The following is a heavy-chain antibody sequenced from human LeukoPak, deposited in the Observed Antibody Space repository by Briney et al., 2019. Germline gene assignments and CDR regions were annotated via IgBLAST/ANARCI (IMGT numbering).Heavy chain of an antibody. CDR2: VFYSGRT. CDR1: GGSIRSSDYY. J-gene: IGHJ4*02. D-gene: IGHD2-21*01. Sequence: SETLSLTCTVSGGSIRSSDYYWVWIRQPPGKGLEWIGSVFYSGRTHSNPSLKSRVTMSVDTSKNRFSLQLSSVTAADTAVYYCARHVDGFSFALPRYYFDVWGQGALVTVSS. V-gene: IGHV4-39*01. CDR3: ARHVDGFSFALPRYYFDV.